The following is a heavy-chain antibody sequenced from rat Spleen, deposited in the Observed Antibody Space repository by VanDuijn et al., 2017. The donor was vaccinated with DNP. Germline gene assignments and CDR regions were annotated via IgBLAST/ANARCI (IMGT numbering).Heavy chain of an antibody. CDR2: ISTSGSRT. CDR3: ARQATEIVMPLDY. CDR1: GFTFSDYY. J-gene: IGHJ2*01. V-gene: IGHV5-7*01. D-gene: IGHD1-12*01. Sequence: EVQLVESGGGLVQPGRSLKLSCAASGFTFSDYYMAWVRQAPKKGLEWVATISTSGSRTYYPDSVKGRFTISRDNAKSTLYLQMDSLRSEDTATYYCARQATEIVMPLDYWGQGVMVTVSS.